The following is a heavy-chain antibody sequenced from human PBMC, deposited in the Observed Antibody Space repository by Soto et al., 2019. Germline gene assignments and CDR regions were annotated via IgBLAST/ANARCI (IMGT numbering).Heavy chain of an antibody. CDR2: IYYSGST. Sequence: QVQLQESGPGLVKPSETLSLTCTVSGGSISSYYWSWIRQPPGKGLEWIGYIYYSGSTNYSPSLKSRVTISVDTSKNQFSLTLSSVTAADTAVYYCARRPGFGHAFDIWGQGTMVTVSS. D-gene: IGHD3-10*01. CDR3: ARRPGFGHAFDI. CDR1: GGSISSYY. V-gene: IGHV4-59*08. J-gene: IGHJ3*02.